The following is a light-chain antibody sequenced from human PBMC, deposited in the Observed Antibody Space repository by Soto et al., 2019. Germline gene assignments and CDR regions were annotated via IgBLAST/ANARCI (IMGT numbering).Light chain of an antibody. CDR1: QTISSW. CDR2: KAS. J-gene: IGKJ1*01. CDR3: QQYNSYSRT. V-gene: IGKV1-5*03. Sequence: DIQMTQSPSTLSAFVGDRVSITCRASQTISSWLAWYQQKPGKAPKLLIYKASTLKSGVPSRFSGSGSGTEFTLTISSLQPDDFATYYCQQYNSYSRTFGQGTKVDI.